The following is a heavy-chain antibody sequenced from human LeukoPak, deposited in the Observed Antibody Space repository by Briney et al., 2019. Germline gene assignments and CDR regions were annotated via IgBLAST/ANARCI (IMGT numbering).Heavy chain of an antibody. Sequence: GASVKVSCKASGGTFSSYAISWVRQAPGQGLEWMGGIIPIFGTANYAQQFQGRVTITTDESTSTAYMELSSLRSEDTAVYYCARGAAAGSYYYYYYMDVWGKGTTVTVSS. J-gene: IGHJ6*03. V-gene: IGHV1-69*05. CDR3: ARGAAAGSYYYYYYMDV. D-gene: IGHD6-13*01. CDR2: IIPIFGTA. CDR1: GGTFSSYA.